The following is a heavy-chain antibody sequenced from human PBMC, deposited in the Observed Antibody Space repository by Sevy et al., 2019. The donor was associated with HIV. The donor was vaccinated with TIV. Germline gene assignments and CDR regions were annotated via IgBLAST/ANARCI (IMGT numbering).Heavy chain of an antibody. CDR3: TTASRGYSYGFPWDAFDI. Sequence: GGSLRLSCAASGFTFSNAWMSWVRQAPGKGLEWVGRIKSKTDGGTTDYAARVKGRFTISRDDSKNTLYLQMNSLKTEDTAVYYCTTASRGYSYGFPWDAFDIWGQGTMVTVSS. V-gene: IGHV3-15*01. D-gene: IGHD5-18*01. CDR1: GFTFSNAW. CDR2: IKSKTDGGTT. J-gene: IGHJ3*02.